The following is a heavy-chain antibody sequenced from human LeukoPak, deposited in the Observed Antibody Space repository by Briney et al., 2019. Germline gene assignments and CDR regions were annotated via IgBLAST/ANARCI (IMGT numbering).Heavy chain of an antibody. D-gene: IGHD2-2*01. CDR1: GGTFSSYA. J-gene: IGHJ6*02. V-gene: IGHV1-69*04. CDR2: IIPILGIA. CDR3: ASFDCSSTSCYELSYYGMDV. Sequence: ASVNVSCKASGGTFSSYAISWVRQAPGQGLEWMGRIIPILGIANYAQKFQGRVTITADKSTSTAYMELSSLRSEDTAVYYCASFDCSSTSCYELSYYGMDVWGQGTTVTVSS.